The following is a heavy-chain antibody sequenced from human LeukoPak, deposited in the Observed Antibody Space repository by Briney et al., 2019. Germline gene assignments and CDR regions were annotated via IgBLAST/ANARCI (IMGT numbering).Heavy chain of an antibody. CDR1: GFTFNSYY. D-gene: IGHD5-12*01. CDR2: INPSDGSP. CDR3: AKEGRFVGLLIYKPFEF. J-gene: IGHJ4*02. V-gene: IGHV1-46*02. Sequence: ASVKVSCKTSGFTFNSYYLHWVRQAPGQGLEWMGVINPSDGSPEYAQRFQGRVTMTRDKSTSTVYMELSRLRTEDTAVYYCAKEGRFVGLLIYKPFEFWGQGTLVTVSS.